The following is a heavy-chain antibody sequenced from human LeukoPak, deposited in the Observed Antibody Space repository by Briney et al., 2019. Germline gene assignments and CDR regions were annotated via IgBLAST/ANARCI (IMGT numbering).Heavy chain of an antibody. CDR2: VSGNGGIT. Sequence: WGSLRLSCAASGFTFSSYAMSWVRQAPGKGLEWVTTVSGNGGITYYADSMKGRFTISRDNSKNTLFLQMNSLRGEDTAVYYCAKDPVYGSGQSHPSDYWGQGTLVTVSS. CDR1: GFTFSSYA. V-gene: IGHV3-23*01. CDR3: AKDPVYGSGQSHPSDY. D-gene: IGHD3-3*01. J-gene: IGHJ4*02.